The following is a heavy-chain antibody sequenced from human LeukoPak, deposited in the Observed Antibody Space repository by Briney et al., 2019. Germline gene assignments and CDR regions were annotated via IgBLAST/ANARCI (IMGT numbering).Heavy chain of an antibody. D-gene: IGHD5-18*01. V-gene: IGHV3-30*04. CDR1: GFTFSSYA. Sequence: GRSLRLSCAASGFTFSSYAMHWVRQAPGKGLEWVAVISYDGSNKYYADSVKGRFTISRDNSKNTLYLQMISLRAEDTAVYYCARDPGYSYGCDYWGQGTLVTVSS. CDR3: ARDPGYSYGCDY. CDR2: ISYDGSNK. J-gene: IGHJ4*02.